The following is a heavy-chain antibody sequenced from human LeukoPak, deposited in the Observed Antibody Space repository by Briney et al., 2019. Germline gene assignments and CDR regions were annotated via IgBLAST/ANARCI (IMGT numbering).Heavy chain of an antibody. CDR3: ARSLVAGGSWFDP. V-gene: IGHV4-39*01. J-gene: IGHJ5*02. CDR2: IYYSGST. CDR1: GGSISSSSYY. Sequence: PSETLSLTCTVSGGSISSSSYYWGWIRQPPGKGLERIGSIYYSGSTYYNPSLKSRVTISVDTSKNQFSLKLSSVTAADTAVYYCARSLVAGGSWFDPWGQGTLVTVSS. D-gene: IGHD3-16*01.